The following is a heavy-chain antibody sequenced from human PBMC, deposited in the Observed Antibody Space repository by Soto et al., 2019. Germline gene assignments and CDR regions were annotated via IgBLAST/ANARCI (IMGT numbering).Heavy chain of an antibody. Sequence: QLQLQESGPGLVKSSETLSLTCTVSGGSISKSNYFWGWIRQAPGKGLKWIASILYSGTTSYNSSLKSRVAISVDTSKNQFSLELNSVTAADTAVYYCARLGWGNGDSDYWGQGTLVTVSS. CDR1: GGSISKSNYF. CDR3: ARLGWGNGDSDY. CDR2: ILYSGTT. J-gene: IGHJ4*02. V-gene: IGHV4-39*01. D-gene: IGHD2-21*01.